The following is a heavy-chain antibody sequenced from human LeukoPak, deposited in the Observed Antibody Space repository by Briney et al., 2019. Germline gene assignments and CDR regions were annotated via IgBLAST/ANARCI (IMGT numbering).Heavy chain of an antibody. V-gene: IGHV3-21*06. J-gene: IGHJ5*02. Sequence: GGSLRLSCAASGFIFSGSAMNWVRQAPGKGLEWVSSINGVSSHIYYADSVKGRFTIYRDNAKNSLYLQMNSLRAEDTAVYYCARDGLQIVVANWFDPWGQGTLVTVSS. CDR1: GFIFSGSA. CDR3: ARDGLQIVVANWFDP. CDR2: INGVSSHI. D-gene: IGHD3-22*01.